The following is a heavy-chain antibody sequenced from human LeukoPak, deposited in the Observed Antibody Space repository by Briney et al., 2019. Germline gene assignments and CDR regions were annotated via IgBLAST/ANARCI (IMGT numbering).Heavy chain of an antibody. CDR3: TWVRNF. CDR2: IYNVDDGGTT. D-gene: IGHD3-9*01. Sequence: GGFLRLSCTASGYTFRSARMHWVRQAPGKGLEWVGRIYNVDDGGTTDYAAPVKGRFTVSRDDSKHMLYLQMNSLKTEDTAVYYCTWVRNFWGQGTLVTVSS. V-gene: IGHV3-15*01. CDR1: GYTFRSAR. J-gene: IGHJ4*02.